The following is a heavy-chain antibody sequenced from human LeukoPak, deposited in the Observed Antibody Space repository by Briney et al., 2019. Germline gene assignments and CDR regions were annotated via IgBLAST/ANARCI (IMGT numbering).Heavy chain of an antibody. J-gene: IGHJ4*02. CDR1: GFTFSDYY. Sequence: GGTLRLSCAASGFTFSDYYMNWIRQAPGKGLEWVSYISPSGSYTNYADSVKGRFTISRDNAKNSLYLQMNSLRDEDTAVYYCARSTYYYDSSGYLYPSFFDYWGQGNLVTVSS. V-gene: IGHV3-11*06. CDR2: ISPSGSYT. D-gene: IGHD3-22*01. CDR3: ARSTYYYDSSGYLYPSFFDY.